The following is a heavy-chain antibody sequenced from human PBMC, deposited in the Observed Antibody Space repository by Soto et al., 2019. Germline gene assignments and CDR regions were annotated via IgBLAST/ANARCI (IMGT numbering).Heavy chain of an antibody. Sequence: GGSLRLSCAASGFTFSSYAMSWVRQAPGKGLEWVSAISGSGGSTYYADSVKGRFTISRDNSKNTLYLQMNSLGAEGTAVYYCAKGGGSSSLYYYGMDVWGQGTTVTVSS. CDR3: AKGGGSSSLYYYGMDV. D-gene: IGHD6-6*01. J-gene: IGHJ6*02. CDR1: GFTFSSYA. CDR2: ISGSGGST. V-gene: IGHV3-23*01.